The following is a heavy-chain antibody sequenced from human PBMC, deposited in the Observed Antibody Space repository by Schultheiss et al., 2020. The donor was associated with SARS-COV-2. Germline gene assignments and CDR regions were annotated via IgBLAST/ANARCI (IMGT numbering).Heavy chain of an antibody. CDR3: ALGGIFGVVTPDY. V-gene: IGHV4-4*02. D-gene: IGHD3-3*01. CDR2: IYYSGST. J-gene: IGHJ4*02. CDR1: GGSISSSNW. Sequence: SETLSLTCVVSGGSISSSNWWSWVRQAPGKGLEWIGYIYYSGSTNYNPSLKSRVAISVDTSKNQFSLKLSSVTAADTAVYYCALGGIFGVVTPDYWGQGTLVTVSS.